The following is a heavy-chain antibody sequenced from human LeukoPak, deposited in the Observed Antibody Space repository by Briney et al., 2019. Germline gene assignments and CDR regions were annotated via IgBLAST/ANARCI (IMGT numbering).Heavy chain of an antibody. J-gene: IGHJ5*02. Sequence: GGSLRLSCAASGLTVSSNCMSWVRQAPGKGLEWVSLIYSGGSTYYTDSVEGRFTISRDNSKNTLYLQMNSLRAEDTAVYYCARDPSSGWYLKGWFDPWGQGTLVTVSS. CDR3: ARDPSSGWYLKGWFDP. V-gene: IGHV3-53*01. CDR1: GLTVSSNC. CDR2: IYSGGST. D-gene: IGHD6-19*01.